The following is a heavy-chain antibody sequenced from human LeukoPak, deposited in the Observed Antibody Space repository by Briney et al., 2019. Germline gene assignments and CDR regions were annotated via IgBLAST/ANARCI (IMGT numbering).Heavy chain of an antibody. CDR3: AREYSRQRGVGY. CDR2: INTNTGNP. V-gene: IGHV7-4-1*02. Sequence: ASVKVSCKASGYTFTSYAMNWVRQAPGQGLEWMGWINTNTGNPTYAQGFTGRFVFSLDTPVSTAYLQISSLKAEDTAVYYCAREYSRQRGVGYWGQGTLVTVSS. CDR1: GYTFTSYA. D-gene: IGHD6-13*01. J-gene: IGHJ4*02.